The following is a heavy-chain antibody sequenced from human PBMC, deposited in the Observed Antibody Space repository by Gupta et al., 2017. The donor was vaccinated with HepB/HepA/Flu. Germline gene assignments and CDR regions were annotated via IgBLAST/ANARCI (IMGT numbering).Heavy chain of an antibody. D-gene: IGHD1-7*01. CDR2: MDSDTGNT. V-gene: IGHV1-8*01. CDR3: ARNLPKTGTFDY. J-gene: IGHJ4*02. CDR1: GYTFTSYS. Sequence: QVQLVQSGAEVKKPGVSVKVSCKASGYTFTSYSINWVRQASGQGLEWMGWMDSDTGNTGYAQKFQGRVTLSRSTSISTAYLELTSLTSEDTAVYYCARNLPKTGTFDYWGQGTLVTVSS.